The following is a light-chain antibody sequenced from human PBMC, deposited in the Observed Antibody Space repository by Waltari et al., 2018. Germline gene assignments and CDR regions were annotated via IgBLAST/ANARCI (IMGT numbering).Light chain of an antibody. CDR2: DGD. V-gene: IGLV2-23*01. CDR1: ASDAGPYKL. Sequence: QSALTQPASVSGSPGQSITFSCTGTASDAGPYKLVSWYQHPPGTAPKLIIYDGDKRPSGVSSRFSASKSGDTASLTISGLQSEDEADYYCCSYVGGAKVTFGGGTKVTAL. J-gene: IGLJ2*01. CDR3: CSYVGGAKVT.